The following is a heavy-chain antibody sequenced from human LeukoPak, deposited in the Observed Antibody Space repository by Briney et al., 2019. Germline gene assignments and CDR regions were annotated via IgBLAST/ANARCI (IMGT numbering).Heavy chain of an antibody. CDR3: ATGSSSWYYFDY. CDR1: GYTLTELS. J-gene: IGHJ4*02. CDR2: FDPEDGET. Sequence: ASVKVSCKVSGYTLTELSMHWVRQAPGKGLEWMGGFDPEDGETIYAQKFQGRVTMTEDTSTDTAYMELSSLRSGDTAVYYCATGSSSWYYFDYWGQGTLVTVSS. V-gene: IGHV1-24*01. D-gene: IGHD6-13*01.